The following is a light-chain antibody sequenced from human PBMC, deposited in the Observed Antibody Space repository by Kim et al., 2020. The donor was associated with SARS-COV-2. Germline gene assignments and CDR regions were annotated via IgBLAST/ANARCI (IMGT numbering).Light chain of an antibody. Sequence: SYELTQPPSVSVAPGQTARITCERNRIGSKTVHWYQQKPGQAPVLVIYYDSHRLSGISERFSASNSGDTATLTISGVEAGAEADYYCQLWEGASDHVFG. J-gene: IGLJ1*01. CDR1: RIGSKT. CDR2: YDS. V-gene: IGLV3-21*01. CDR3: QLWEGASDHV.